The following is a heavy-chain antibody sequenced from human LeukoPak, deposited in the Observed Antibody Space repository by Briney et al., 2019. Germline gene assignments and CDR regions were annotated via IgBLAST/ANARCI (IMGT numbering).Heavy chain of an antibody. Sequence: PGGSLRFSCAASGFTFSSYELDWVRGAPGKGLEWVSYIGSSGGSRYYADSVKGRFTSSRDNAKNSLYLQMNSLRVEDTAVYYCAREDGDAFDIWGQGTVVSVSS. CDR1: GFTFSSYE. V-gene: IGHV3-48*03. D-gene: IGHD5-24*01. CDR2: IGSSGGSR. CDR3: AREDGDAFDI. J-gene: IGHJ3*02.